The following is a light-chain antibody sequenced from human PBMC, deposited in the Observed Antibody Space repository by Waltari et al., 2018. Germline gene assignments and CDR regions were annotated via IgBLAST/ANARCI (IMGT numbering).Light chain of an antibody. V-gene: IGLV3-21*04. CDR2: YDS. Sequence: SYVLTQPPSVSVAPGETARITCGGDNIGSYSVHWYQQKPGQAPVLVIRYDSYRPSGIPWRFSGSNSANTATLTTSRVEAGDEANYYCQVWHAAIDPGVFGTGTEVTV. CDR1: NIGSYS. J-gene: IGLJ1*01. CDR3: QVWHAAIDPGV.